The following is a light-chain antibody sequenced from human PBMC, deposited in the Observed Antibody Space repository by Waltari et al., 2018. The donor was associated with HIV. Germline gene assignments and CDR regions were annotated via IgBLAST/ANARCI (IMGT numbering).Light chain of an antibody. J-gene: IGKJ1*01. Sequence: EVVMTQSPATLSVSPGERATLSCRASPSVKTTLAWYQQKPGQAPRLLIHGASTTTNGVAARFSGSGSGTEFTLTISSLQSEDVAVYFCHQYYHWPRTFGQGTKV. CDR2: GAS. CDR3: HQYYHWPRT. V-gene: IGKV3D-15*01. CDR1: PSVKTT.